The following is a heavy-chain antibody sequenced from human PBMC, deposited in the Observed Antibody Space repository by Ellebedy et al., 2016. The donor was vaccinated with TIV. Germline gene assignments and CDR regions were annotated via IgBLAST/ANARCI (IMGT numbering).Heavy chain of an antibody. CDR1: GGSISGYY. CDR3: ARHKQPDRDFDY. D-gene: IGHD1-14*01. V-gene: IGHV4-59*08. J-gene: IGHJ4*02. Sequence: MPSETLSLTCTVSGGSISGYYWGWIRQPPGKGLEWIGYIYYSGSTNYNPSLKSRVTISVDTSKNQFSLKLSSVTAADTAVYYCARHKQPDRDFDYWGQGTLVTVSS. CDR2: IYYSGST.